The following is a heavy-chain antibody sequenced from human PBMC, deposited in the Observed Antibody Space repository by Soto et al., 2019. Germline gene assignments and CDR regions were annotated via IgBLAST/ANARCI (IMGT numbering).Heavy chain of an antibody. J-gene: IGHJ4*02. D-gene: IGHD3-22*01. V-gene: IGHV4-30-4*01. CDR2: IYYSGST. Sequence: SETLSLTCTVSGDSISSGDYYWSWIRQPPGKALEWIGYIYYSGSTYYNPSLKSRVTMSVDTSKNQFSLKLTSVTAADTAVYYCARVLLTMLVVDWGQGALVTVSS. CDR3: ARVLLTMLVVD. CDR1: GDSISSGDYY.